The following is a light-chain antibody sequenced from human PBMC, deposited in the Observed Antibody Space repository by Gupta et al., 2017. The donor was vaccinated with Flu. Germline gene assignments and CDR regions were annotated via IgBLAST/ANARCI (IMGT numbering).Light chain of an antibody. CDR2: DAS. V-gene: IGKV3-15*01. Sequence: PPTLSVSPGEGVTLSCRASQRVGVDLAWYQQKPGQPPRPLIYDASFRANGVPARFTASGSGTDFTLTISSLQSEDFAVYFCQQFNHWPFTFGQGTRLDVK. J-gene: IGKJ5*01. CDR3: QQFNHWPFT. CDR1: QRVGVD.